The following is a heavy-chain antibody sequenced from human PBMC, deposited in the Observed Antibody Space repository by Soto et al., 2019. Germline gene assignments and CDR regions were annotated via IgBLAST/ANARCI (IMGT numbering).Heavy chain of an antibody. D-gene: IGHD2-2*01. CDR1: GYTFITYY. Sequence: ASVKVSCKPSGYTFITYYLHWVRQADGHGLEWMGWINPNTGATGYSQKFQGRVTMNRVTSISTAYMELTGLRPDDTAVYFCARGQGKYPPKFWGQGTLVIVS. J-gene: IGHJ4*02. V-gene: IGHV1-2*02. CDR3: ARGQGKYPPKF. CDR2: INPNTGAT.